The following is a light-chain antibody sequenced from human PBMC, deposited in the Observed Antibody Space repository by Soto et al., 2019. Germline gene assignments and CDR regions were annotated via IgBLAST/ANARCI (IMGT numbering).Light chain of an antibody. J-gene: IGKJ1*01. CDR2: DAS. CDR3: QQYDSYSPT. Sequence: DIQMTHSPSTLSPSVGDRVTITCRASQSIGNWLAWYQQKPGKAPKFLIYDASSLEAGVPSRFSGSGSGTEVTLTISSLQPDDFATYYCQQYDSYSPTFGQGTKVEIK. V-gene: IGKV1-5*01. CDR1: QSIGNW.